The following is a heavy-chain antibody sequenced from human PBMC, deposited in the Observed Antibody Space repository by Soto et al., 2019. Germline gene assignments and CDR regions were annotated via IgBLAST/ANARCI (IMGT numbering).Heavy chain of an antibody. J-gene: IGHJ4*02. CDR1: GGSISSSSYY. D-gene: IGHD1-26*01. CDR2: IYYSGCT. V-gene: IGHV4-39*01. CDR3: ASLHSGSYGAFDY. Sequence: QLQLQESGPGLVKPSETLSLTCTVSGGSISSSSYYWGWIRQPPGKGLEWIGSIYYSGCTYYNPSLKSRVTKSVDTSKSQFSLRLSSVTAADTAVYYCASLHSGSYGAFDYWGQGTLVTVSS.